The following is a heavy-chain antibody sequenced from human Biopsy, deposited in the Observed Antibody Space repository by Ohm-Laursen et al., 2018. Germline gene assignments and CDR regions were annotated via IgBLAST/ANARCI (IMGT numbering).Heavy chain of an antibody. CDR2: INHSGRT. D-gene: IGHD3-22*01. Sequence: TLSFTCAVYGESFNGYYWSWIRQTPGKGLEWIGEINHSGRTNYNPSLKSRVTISVDTSKNQFSLKVRSVTAADTAVYYCARGVDYYDPYHYYALDVWGQGTTVTVSS. CDR3: ARGVDYYDPYHYYALDV. V-gene: IGHV4-34*01. CDR1: GESFNGYY. J-gene: IGHJ6*02.